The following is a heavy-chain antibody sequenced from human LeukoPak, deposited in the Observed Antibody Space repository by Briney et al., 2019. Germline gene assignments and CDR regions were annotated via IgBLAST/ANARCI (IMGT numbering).Heavy chain of an antibody. CDR1: GGSISSSRYY. J-gene: IGHJ4*02. V-gene: IGHV4-39*01. D-gene: IGHD1-26*01. CDR3: ARRLGGSSNSDY. CDR2: IYYTGST. Sequence: SETLSLTCTVSGGSISSSRYYWGWIRQPPGKGLEWIGIIYYTGSTYYNPPLKSRVTISVDTSKNQFSLRLTSVTAADTAVYYCARRLGGSSNSDYWGQGTLVTVSS.